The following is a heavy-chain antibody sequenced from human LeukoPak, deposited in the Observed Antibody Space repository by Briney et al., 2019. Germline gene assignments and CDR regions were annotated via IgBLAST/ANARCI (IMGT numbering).Heavy chain of an antibody. J-gene: IGHJ6*03. Sequence: GGSLRLSCAASGFTFSSYSMNWVRQAPGKGLEWVSSISSSSSYIYYADSVKGRFTISRDNAKNSLYLQMNSLRAEDTAVYYCATIAAAGYYYYYMDVWGKGTTVTVSS. V-gene: IGHV3-21*01. D-gene: IGHD6-13*01. CDR2: ISSSSSYI. CDR3: ATIAAAGYYYYYMDV. CDR1: GFTFSSYS.